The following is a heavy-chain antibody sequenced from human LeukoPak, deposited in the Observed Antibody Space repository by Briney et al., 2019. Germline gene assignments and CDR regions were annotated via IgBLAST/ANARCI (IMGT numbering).Heavy chain of an antibody. CDR1: GFTFNNYV. Sequence: QPGGSLRLSCAGSGFTFNNYVMSWGRQAPGKGLEWVSAITGSGGATYYAGSVKGRFTTSRDNSKNTLYLQMGSLRAEDMAVYYCAREDDHWDVWGKGPTVTVSS. CDR3: AREDDHWDV. D-gene: IGHD1-1*01. CDR2: ITGSGGAT. V-gene: IGHV3-23*01. J-gene: IGHJ6*04.